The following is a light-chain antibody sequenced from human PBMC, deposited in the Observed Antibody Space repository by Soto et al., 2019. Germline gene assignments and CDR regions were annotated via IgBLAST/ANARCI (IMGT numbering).Light chain of an antibody. V-gene: IGKV3D-20*02. CDR1: QSVSSNY. CDR2: DAS. CDR3: QQRSNWIT. Sequence: EIVLTQSPGTLSLSPGERASLSCRASQSVSSNYLAWYQLKPGQAPRLLIYDASYRATGIPARFSGSGSGTDFTLTISSLEPEDFAVYYCQQRSNWITFGQGTRLEIK. J-gene: IGKJ5*01.